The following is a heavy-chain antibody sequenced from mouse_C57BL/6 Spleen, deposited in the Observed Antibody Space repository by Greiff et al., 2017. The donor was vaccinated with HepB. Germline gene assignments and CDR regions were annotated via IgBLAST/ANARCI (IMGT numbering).Heavy chain of an antibody. Sequence: QVQLQQSGPELVKPGASVKISCKASGYAFSSSWMNWVKQRPGKGLEWIGRIYPGDGDTNYNGKFKGKATLTADKSSSTAYMQLSSLTSEDSAVYSEATAVSGPYAMDYWGQGTSVTVSS. J-gene: IGHJ4*01. CDR1: GYAFSSSW. V-gene: IGHV1-82*01. D-gene: IGHD3-2*02. CDR2: IYPGDGDT. CDR3: ATAVSGPYAMDY.